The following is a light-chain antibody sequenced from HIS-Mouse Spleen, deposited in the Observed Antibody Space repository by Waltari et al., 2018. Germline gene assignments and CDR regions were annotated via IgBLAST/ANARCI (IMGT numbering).Light chain of an antibody. CDR3: YSTDSSGNHRV. CDR2: EDS. CDR1: AFPNKY. V-gene: IGLV3-10*01. J-gene: IGLJ2*01. Sequence: SYELTQPPSVSVSPGQTARITCSGDAFPNKYAYLYQQKSGQAPGLVIYEDSKRPSGIPERFSGSSSGTMATLTISGAQVEDEADYYCYSTDSSGNHRVFGGGTKLTVL.